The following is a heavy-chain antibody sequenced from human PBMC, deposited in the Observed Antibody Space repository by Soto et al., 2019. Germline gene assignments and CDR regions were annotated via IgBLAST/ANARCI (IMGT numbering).Heavy chain of an antibody. J-gene: IGHJ1*01. V-gene: IGHV3-30*18. D-gene: IGHD3-22*01. CDR3: AKSVSSGYYPSAEYFQH. CDR2: ISYDGSNK. CDR1: EFTCSSYG. Sequence: SLSSAGSEFTCSSYGMHRVRQNPGKGLEWVAVISYDGSNKYYADSVKGRFTISRDNSKNTLYLQMNSLRAEDTAVYYCAKSVSSGYYPSAEYFQHWGQGTLVTVSS.